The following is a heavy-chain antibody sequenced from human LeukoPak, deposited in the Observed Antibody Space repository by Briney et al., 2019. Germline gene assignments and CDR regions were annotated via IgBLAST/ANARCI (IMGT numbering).Heavy chain of an antibody. CDR3: ARVHTAMVTGHYYYYYGMDV. D-gene: IGHD5-18*01. Sequence: SETLSLTCTVSGGSISSSSHTWGWIRQPPGKGLEWIGSIYYSGSTYYNPSLKSRVTISVDTSKNQFSLKLSSVTAADTAVYYCARVHTAMVTGHYYYYYGMDVWGQGTTVTVSS. CDR1: GGSISSSSHT. CDR2: IYYSGST. J-gene: IGHJ6*02. V-gene: IGHV4-39*07.